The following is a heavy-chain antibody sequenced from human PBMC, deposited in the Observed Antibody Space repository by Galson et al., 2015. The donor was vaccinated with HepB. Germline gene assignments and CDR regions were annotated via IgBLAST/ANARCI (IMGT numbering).Heavy chain of an antibody. D-gene: IGHD3-22*01. CDR3: AKDYFDSSGGTYYYYGMDA. Sequence: SLRLSCAASGFRFEDYTMHWVRQTPGKGLEWLSFISWDGKTASYADSVRGRFIISRDNNKNSPYLEMKSLRIDDTALYYCAKDYFDSSGGTYYYYGMDAWGPGTTVTVAS. V-gene: IGHV3-43*01. J-gene: IGHJ6*02. CDR1: GFRFEDYT. CDR2: ISWDGKTA.